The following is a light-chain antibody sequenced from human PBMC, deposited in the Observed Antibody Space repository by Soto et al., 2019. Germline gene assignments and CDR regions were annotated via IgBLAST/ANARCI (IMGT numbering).Light chain of an antibody. CDR1: QSISSW. Sequence: DIQMTQSPSTLSASVGDRVTITCRASQSISSWLAWYQQKPGKAPKLLIYKASSLESGVPSRFSGSGSGTEFTLTISSLQPDDFATYYCHGKTVGQGTKVEIK. V-gene: IGKV1-5*03. J-gene: IGKJ1*01. CDR2: KAS. CDR3: HGKT.